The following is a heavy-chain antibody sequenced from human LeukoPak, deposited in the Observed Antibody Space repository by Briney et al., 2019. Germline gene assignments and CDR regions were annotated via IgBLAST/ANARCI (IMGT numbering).Heavy chain of an antibody. CDR1: AYTLTDFD. J-gene: IGHJ4*02. V-gene: IGHV1-2*02. CDR2: INPNTGDT. D-gene: IGHD4-17*01. Sequence: ASVKVSCKASAYTLTDFDLHWVRQAPGQGLEWMGWINPNTGDTNSAQKFQGRVTMTRDTSISTAYMKLSRLRSDDTAVYYCARDYGDYSDYWGQGTLVTVSS. CDR3: ARDYGDYSDY.